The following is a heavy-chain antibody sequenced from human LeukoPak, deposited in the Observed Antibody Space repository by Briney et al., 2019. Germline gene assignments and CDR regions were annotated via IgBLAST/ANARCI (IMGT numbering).Heavy chain of an antibody. CDR3: ARNMGDY. CDR1: GFTFSTYW. V-gene: IGHV3-7*04. J-gene: IGHJ4*02. Sequence: GGSRRLSCTASGFTFSTYWMTWVRQAPGKGLEWVANVNQDGSEKNYVDSVRGRFTISRDNAKNSLYLQMNSLRAEDTAVYYCARNMGDYWGQGTLVTVSS. CDR2: VNQDGSEK. D-gene: IGHD2/OR15-2a*01.